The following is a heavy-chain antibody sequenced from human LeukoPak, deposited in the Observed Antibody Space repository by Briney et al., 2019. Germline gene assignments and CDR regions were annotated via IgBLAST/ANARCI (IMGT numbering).Heavy chain of an antibody. CDR3: ARDKRTVFGVVKGIFDAFDI. Sequence: SETLSLTCTVSGGSISSYDWSWIRQPAGKGLEWIGRIYTSGSTNYNPTLTGRVTMSVDTTKNQFSLKLSSVTAADTAVYYCARDKRTVFGVVKGIFDAFDIWGQGTMVTVSS. D-gene: IGHD3-3*01. CDR1: GGSISSYD. V-gene: IGHV4-4*07. CDR2: IYTSGST. J-gene: IGHJ3*02.